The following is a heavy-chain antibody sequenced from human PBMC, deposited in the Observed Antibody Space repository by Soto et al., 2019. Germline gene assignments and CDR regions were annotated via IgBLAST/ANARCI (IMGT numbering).Heavy chain of an antibody. CDR3: QHKEYRGSIWDWTLDI. J-gene: IGHJ3*02. CDR2: IFWNDDK. Sequence: SGPTLVNPTDTLTLTCTFSGFSLTTTGVSVGWIRQPPGKALEWLALIFWNDDKRYSPSLKSRLTITKHTSKNQVVLTMTNREPGATAKYYCQHKEYRGSIWDWTLDIWGHGTMVTVSS. D-gene: IGHD6-13*01. V-gene: IGHV2-5*01. CDR1: GFSLTTTGVS.